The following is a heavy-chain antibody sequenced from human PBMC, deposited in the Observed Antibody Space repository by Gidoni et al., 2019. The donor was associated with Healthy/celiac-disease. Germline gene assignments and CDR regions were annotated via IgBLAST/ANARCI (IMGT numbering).Heavy chain of an antibody. CDR2: IYDSGST. CDR3: ARGGWNDPSEPFDY. Sequence: QVQLQESGPGLVKTSETLSLHCTASGGSISSYYWSWIRQPPGKGLEWIAYIYDSGSTNYSPSLRSRVTISVDTSKSQFSLKLSSVTAADTAVYYCARGGWNDPSEPFDYWGQGTLVTVSS. D-gene: IGHD1-1*01. J-gene: IGHJ4*02. CDR1: GGSISSYY. V-gene: IGHV4-59*01.